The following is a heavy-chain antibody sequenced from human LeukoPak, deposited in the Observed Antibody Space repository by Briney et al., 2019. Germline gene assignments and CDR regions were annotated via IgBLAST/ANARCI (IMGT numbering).Heavy chain of an antibody. V-gene: IGHV1-18*01. CDR2: ISAYNGNT. J-gene: IGHJ4*02. Sequence: RASVKVSCKASGYTFISYGISWVRQAPGQGLEWMGWISAYNGNTNYAQRLQGRVTMTTDTSTSTAYMELRSLRSDDTAVYYCARDFHSPLPGVITKPALGYWGQGTLVTVSS. D-gene: IGHD3-22*01. CDR3: ARDFHSPLPGVITKPALGY. CDR1: GYTFISYG.